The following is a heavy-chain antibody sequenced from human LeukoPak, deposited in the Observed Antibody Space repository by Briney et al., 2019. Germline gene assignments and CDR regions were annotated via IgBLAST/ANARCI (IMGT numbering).Heavy chain of an antibody. J-gene: IGHJ4*02. CDR3: ARRTSSNYVDF. D-gene: IGHD4-11*01. CDR2: IFYTGST. CDR1: GGSLSTYY. V-gene: IGHV4-59*01. Sequence: SATLSLTCTVSGGSLSTYYWSWIRQPPGKGLQWIGYIFYTGSTNYNPSLNSRVTISVDTSKNQFSLRPSSVTAADTAVYYCARRTSSNYVDFWGQGALVTVSS.